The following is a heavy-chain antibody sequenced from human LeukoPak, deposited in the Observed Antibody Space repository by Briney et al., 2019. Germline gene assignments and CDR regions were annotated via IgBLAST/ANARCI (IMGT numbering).Heavy chain of an antibody. D-gene: IGHD6-13*01. V-gene: IGHV4-31*03. CDR1: GGSISSGGYY. J-gene: IGHJ4*02. CDR3: ARHRAAGGNFDY. Sequence: SQTLSLTCTVSGGSISSGGYYWSWIRQHPGKGLEWIGYIYYSGSTYYNPSLKSRVTISVDTSKNQFSLKLSSVTAADTAVYYCARHRAAGGNFDYWGQGTLVTVSS. CDR2: IYYSGST.